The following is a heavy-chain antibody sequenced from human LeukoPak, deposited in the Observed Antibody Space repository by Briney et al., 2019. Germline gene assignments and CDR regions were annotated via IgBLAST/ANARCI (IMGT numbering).Heavy chain of an antibody. V-gene: IGHV3-23*01. CDR2: ISGSGGST. Sequence: GGSLRLSCAASGFTFSSYAMSWVRQAPGKGLEWVSAISGSGGSTYYADSVKGRFTISRDNSKNTLYLQMNSLRAEDTAVYYCAKVGIGEYYYDSSGYYYFDYWGQGTLVTVSS. J-gene: IGHJ4*02. CDR1: GFTFSSYA. CDR3: AKVGIGEYYYDSSGYYYFDY. D-gene: IGHD3-22*01.